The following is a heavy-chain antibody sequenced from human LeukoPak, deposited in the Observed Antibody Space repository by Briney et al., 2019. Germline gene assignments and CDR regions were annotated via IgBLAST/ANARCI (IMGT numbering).Heavy chain of an antibody. CDR2: ISTSGDST. D-gene: IGHD5-18*01. V-gene: IGHV3-23*01. J-gene: IGHJ4*02. CDR3: TTETAMVKVYYFDY. Sequence: GESLRLSCAASGFTFSNYAMTWVRQAPGKGLEWVSSISTSGDSTAYAASVKGRFTISRDNSKNTLCLQLSSLRAEDTAVYYCTTETAMVKVYYFDYWGQGTLVTVSS. CDR1: GFTFSNYA.